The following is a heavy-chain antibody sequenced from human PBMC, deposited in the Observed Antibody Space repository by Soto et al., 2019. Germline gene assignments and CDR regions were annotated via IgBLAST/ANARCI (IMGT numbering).Heavy chain of an antibody. CDR3: ATQREMTTVTEYYFDY. CDR1: GFTFSSYA. CDR2: ISYDGSNK. J-gene: IGHJ4*02. D-gene: IGHD4-17*01. V-gene: IGHV3-30-3*01. Sequence: QPGGSLRLSCAASGFTFSSYAMHWVRQAPGKGLEWVAVISYDGSNKYYADSVKGRFTISRDNSKNTLYLQMNSLRAEDTAVYYCATQREMTTVTEYYFDYWGQGTLVTVSS.